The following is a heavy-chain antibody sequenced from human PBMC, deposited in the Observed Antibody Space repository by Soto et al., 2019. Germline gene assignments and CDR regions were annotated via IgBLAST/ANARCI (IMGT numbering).Heavy chain of an antibody. Sequence: QVQLVESGGGVVQPGRSLRLSCAASGFTFSSYGMHWVRQAPGKGLEWVAVIWYDGSNKYYADSVKGRFTISRDNSKNTLYLQMNSLRAEDTAVYYCARDNGYGYRPGAFDIWGQGTMVTVSS. D-gene: IGHD5-18*01. CDR3: ARDNGYGYRPGAFDI. V-gene: IGHV3-33*01. CDR2: IWYDGSNK. CDR1: GFTFSSYG. J-gene: IGHJ3*02.